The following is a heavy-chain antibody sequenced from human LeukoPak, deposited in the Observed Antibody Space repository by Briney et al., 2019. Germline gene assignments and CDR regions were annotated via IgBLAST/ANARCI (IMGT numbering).Heavy chain of an antibody. V-gene: IGHV3-30*02. CDR3: AKGWFGELFPYYFDY. Sequence: GGSLRLSCVASGFTFSSHGMHWVRQAPGKGLEWVAFIRYDGSNKYYADSVKGRFTISRDNSKNTLYLQMNSLRAEDTAVYYCAKGWFGELFPYYFDYWGQGTLVTVSS. CDR1: GFTFSSHG. CDR2: IRYDGSNK. D-gene: IGHD3-10*01. J-gene: IGHJ4*02.